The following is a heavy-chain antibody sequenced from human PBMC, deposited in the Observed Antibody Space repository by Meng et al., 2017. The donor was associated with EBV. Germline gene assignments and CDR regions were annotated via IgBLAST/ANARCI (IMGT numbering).Heavy chain of an antibody. D-gene: IGHD5-12*01. CDR3: VRDLWLRIGECV. V-gene: IGHV1-69*17. J-gene: IGHJ4*02. Sequence: GGVVTQLGSSVKVTCKCSDDNFYNFGISWVHQAPGQGLEWLVDITPVFGIANYAESFQVRVTISADTSTRTTYMDLSSLRSDDTAVYYCVRDLWLRIGECVWGQGTLVTVSS. CDR1: DDNFYNFG. CDR2: ITPVFGIA.